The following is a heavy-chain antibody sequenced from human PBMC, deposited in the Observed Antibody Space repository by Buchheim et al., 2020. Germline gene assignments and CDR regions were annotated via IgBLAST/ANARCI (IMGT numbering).Heavy chain of an antibody. D-gene: IGHD5-18*01. CDR1: GFTFSSYA. CDR3: ARDGYRDAATDHFDY. Sequence: EVQLLESGGGLVQPGGSLRLSCAASGFTFSSYAMSWVRQAPGKGLEWVSAISGSGGSTYYADSVKGRFTISRDNAKNSLYLQMDGLRAEDTAIYYCARDGYRDAATDHFDYWGQGTL. CDR2: ISGSGGST. J-gene: IGHJ4*02. V-gene: IGHV3-23*01.